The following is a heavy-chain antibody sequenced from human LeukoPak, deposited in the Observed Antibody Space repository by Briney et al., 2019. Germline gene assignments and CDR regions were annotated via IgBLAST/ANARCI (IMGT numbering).Heavy chain of an antibody. V-gene: IGHV1-8*02. CDR3: ARGRHSSSWGQWWFDP. J-gene: IGHJ5*02. CDR2: INPNSGNT. Sequence: ASVKASCKASGYTFTGYYMHWVRQAPGQGLEWMGWINPNSGNTGYAQKFQGRVAMTRNTSISTAYMELSSLRSEDTAVYYCARGRHSSSWGQWWFDPWGQGTLVTVSS. D-gene: IGHD6-13*01. CDR1: GYTFTGYY.